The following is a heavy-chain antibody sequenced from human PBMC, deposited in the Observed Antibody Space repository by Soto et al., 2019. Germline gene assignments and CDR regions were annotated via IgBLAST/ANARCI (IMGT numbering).Heavy chain of an antibody. CDR2: ISGSGGST. Sequence: EVQLLESGGGLVQPGGSLRLSCAASGFTFSSYAMSWVRQAPGKGLEWVSAISGSGGSTYYADSVKGRFTISRDNSKNPLYLQMNSLRAEDTAVYYCAKGVATVTTHSYYFDYWGQGTLVTVSS. V-gene: IGHV3-23*01. D-gene: IGHD4-17*01. J-gene: IGHJ4*02. CDR3: AKGVATVTTHSYYFDY. CDR1: GFTFSSYA.